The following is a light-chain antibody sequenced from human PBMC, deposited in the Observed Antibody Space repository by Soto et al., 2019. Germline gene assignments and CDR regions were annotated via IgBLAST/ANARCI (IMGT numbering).Light chain of an antibody. Sequence: QSALTQPASVSGSPGQSITISCTGTSSDVGSYNFVSWYQQHPGKAPKLMIYEVSNRPSGVSNRFSGSKSGNTASLTISGLQAEDEADYYCCSYAGSSTPVVFGGGTKLTVL. CDR1: SSDVGSYNF. CDR2: EVS. V-gene: IGLV2-23*02. J-gene: IGLJ2*01. CDR3: CSYAGSSTPVV.